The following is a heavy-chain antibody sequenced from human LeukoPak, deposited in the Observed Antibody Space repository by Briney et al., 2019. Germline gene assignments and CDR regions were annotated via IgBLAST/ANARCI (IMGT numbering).Heavy chain of an antibody. CDR3: ASGDYDFWSGYFGY. J-gene: IGHJ4*02. CDR2: IKQDGSEK. V-gene: IGHV3-7*01. CDR1: GFTFSSYW. Sequence: SGGSLRLSCAASGFTFSSYWMSWVRQAPGKGLEWVANIKQDGSEKYYVDSVKGRFTISRDNAKNSLYLQMNSLRAEDTAVYYCASGDYDFWSGYFGYWGQGTLVAVSS. D-gene: IGHD3-3*01.